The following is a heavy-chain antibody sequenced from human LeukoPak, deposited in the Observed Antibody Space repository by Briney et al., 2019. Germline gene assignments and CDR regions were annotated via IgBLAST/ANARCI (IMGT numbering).Heavy chain of an antibody. J-gene: IGHJ3*01. Sequence: GGSLRLSCAASGFTFSSYEMNWVRQAPGKGLEWVSYISSSGSTIYYADSVKGRFTISRDNAKNSLYLQMNSLRAEDTAVYYCARSEEGRFYDSAGYCEPFDLWGQGIMVIVSS. CDR2: ISSSGSTI. CDR3: ARSEEGRFYDSAGYCEPFDL. D-gene: IGHD2-15*01. CDR1: GFTFSSYE. V-gene: IGHV3-48*03.